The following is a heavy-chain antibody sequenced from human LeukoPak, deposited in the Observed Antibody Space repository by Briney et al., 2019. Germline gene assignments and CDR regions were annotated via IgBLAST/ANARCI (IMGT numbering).Heavy chain of an antibody. Sequence: GGSPRLSCAASGFTFSSYGMHWVRQAPGKGLEWVAVIWFDGTAKYYADSVKGRFTISRDNSKNTLYLQMNSLRAEDTAVYYCARPDSDDYSYSDYWGQGTLVTVSS. D-gene: IGHD4-17*01. CDR1: GFTFSSYG. CDR2: IWFDGTAK. J-gene: IGHJ4*02. CDR3: ARPDSDDYSYSDY. V-gene: IGHV3-33*01.